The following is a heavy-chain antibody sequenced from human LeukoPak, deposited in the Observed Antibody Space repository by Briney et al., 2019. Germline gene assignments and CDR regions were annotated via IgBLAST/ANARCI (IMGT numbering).Heavy chain of an antibody. Sequence: ASVKVSCKASGYTFTSYGISWVRQVPGQGLEWMGWISAYNGNTNYAQKLQGRVTMTTDTSTSTAYMELRSLRSDDTAVYYCARGPLDILTGYYIAGAQGDYFDYWGQGTLVTVSS. D-gene: IGHD3-9*01. V-gene: IGHV1-18*01. CDR1: GYTFTSYG. CDR2: ISAYNGNT. CDR3: ARGPLDILTGYYIAGAQGDYFDY. J-gene: IGHJ4*02.